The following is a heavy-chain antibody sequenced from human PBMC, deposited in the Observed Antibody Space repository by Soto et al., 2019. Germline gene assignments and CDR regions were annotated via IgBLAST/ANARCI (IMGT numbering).Heavy chain of an antibody. D-gene: IGHD3-16*01. Sequence: PSETLSLTCTVSGASISSHYWTWIRQTPGKGLEWIGYIYYSGSTKYNPSLKSRVTISVDTSKNQFSLKLSSVTAADTAVYYCARELSLWGFDSWGQGTLVTVSS. CDR3: ARELSLWGFDS. CDR2: IYYSGST. J-gene: IGHJ4*02. V-gene: IGHV4-59*11. CDR1: GASISSHY.